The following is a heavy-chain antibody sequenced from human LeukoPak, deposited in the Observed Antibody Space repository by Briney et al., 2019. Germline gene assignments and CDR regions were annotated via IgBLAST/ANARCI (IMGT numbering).Heavy chain of an antibody. J-gene: IGHJ4*02. D-gene: IGHD2-15*01. CDR3: ARAWGRDIGGGCDY. CDR1: GYTFINYY. Sequence: ASVKVSCKASGYTFINYYIQWVRQAPGQGLDWMGISNPRNRTVAYRQKYLGRVTMTSETSTSTVYMELSSLTSEDTAVYYCARAWGRDIGGGCDYWGLGTLVTVSS. CDR2: SNPRNRTV. V-gene: IGHV1-46*01.